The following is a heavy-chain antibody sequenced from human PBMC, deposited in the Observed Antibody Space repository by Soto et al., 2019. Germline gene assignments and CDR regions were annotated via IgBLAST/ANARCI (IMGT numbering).Heavy chain of an antibody. CDR1: GGSISSGGYY. D-gene: IGHD5-18*01. Sequence: SETLSLTCTVSGGSISSGGYYWSWIRQHPGKGLEWIGYIYYSGSTYYNPSLKSRVTISVDTSKNQFSLKLSSVAAADTAVYYCARSGYSYGPNPLLYWGQGTLVTVSS. J-gene: IGHJ4*02. CDR3: ARSGYSYGPNPLLY. V-gene: IGHV4-31*03. CDR2: IYYSGST.